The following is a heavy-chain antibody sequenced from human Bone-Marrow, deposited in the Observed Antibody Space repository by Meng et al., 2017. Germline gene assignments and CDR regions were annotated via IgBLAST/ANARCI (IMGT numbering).Heavy chain of an antibody. J-gene: IGHJ4*02. Sequence: GESLKISCAVSGFNFSNYAMIWVRRAPGKGLEWVSVISGRGERTFYADSVKGRFTTSRDNSKNTLYLQMSNLRGDDTAVYYCDYDSSAYRKHPRGWGQGTRVTVSS. V-gene: IGHV3-23*01. CDR1: GFNFSNYA. CDR3: DYDSSAYRKHPRG. D-gene: IGHD3-22*01. CDR2: ISGRGERT.